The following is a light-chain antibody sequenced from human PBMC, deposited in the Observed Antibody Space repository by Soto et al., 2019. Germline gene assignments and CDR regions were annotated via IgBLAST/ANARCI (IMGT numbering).Light chain of an antibody. V-gene: IGLV2-11*01. CDR1: SRDLGAYNY. CDR2: DVS. Sequence: QSALTQPRSVSGSPGQSVTISCTGTSRDLGAYNYVSWYQQYPGKAPKLMIFDVSKRPSGVPDRFSGSKSGNTASLTISGLQAEDEADYYCCSYAGSYTLVFGGGTKLTVL. J-gene: IGLJ2*01. CDR3: CSYAGSYTLV.